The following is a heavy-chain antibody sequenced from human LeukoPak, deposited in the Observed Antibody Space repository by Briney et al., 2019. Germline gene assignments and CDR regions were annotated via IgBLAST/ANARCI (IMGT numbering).Heavy chain of an antibody. V-gene: IGHV3-23*01. CDR2: ISGSGGST. Sequence: GGSLRLSCAASGFTFSSYAMSWVRQAPGKGLEWVSAISGSGGSTYYADSVKGRFTISRDNSKNTLYLQMNSLRAEDTAVYYCAKYYYDSSGYYGAFDIWGQGTMVTVSS. D-gene: IGHD3-22*01. CDR3: AKYYYDSSGYYGAFDI. J-gene: IGHJ3*02. CDR1: GFTFSSYA.